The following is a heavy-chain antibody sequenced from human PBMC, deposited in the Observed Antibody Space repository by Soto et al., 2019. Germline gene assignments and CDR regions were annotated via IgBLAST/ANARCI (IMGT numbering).Heavy chain of an antibody. CDR1: GGSISSGGYS. V-gene: IGHV4-30-2*01. J-gene: IGHJ3*02. CDR3: ARTPDI. CDR2: IYYGST. Sequence: QLQLQESGSGLVKPSQTLSLTCAVSGGSISSGGYSWSWIRQPPGKGLEWIGYIYYGSTYYNPSLKSRVTISVDRSKNQCSRKLSSVTAADTAVYYCARTPDIWGQGTMVTVSS.